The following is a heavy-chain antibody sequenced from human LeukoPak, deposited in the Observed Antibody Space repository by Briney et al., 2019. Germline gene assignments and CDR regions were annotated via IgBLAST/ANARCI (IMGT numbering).Heavy chain of an antibody. Sequence: SETLSLTCTVSGGSISSYYWSWIRQPAGKGLEWIGRIYTSGSTNYNPSLKSRVAMSVDTSKNQFSLKLSPVTAADTAVYYCARDTLDCSSTSCYVARYYYYMDVWGKGTTVTVSS. J-gene: IGHJ6*03. CDR3: ARDTLDCSSTSCYVARYYYYMDV. V-gene: IGHV4-4*07. CDR1: GGSISSYY. CDR2: IYTSGST. D-gene: IGHD2-2*01.